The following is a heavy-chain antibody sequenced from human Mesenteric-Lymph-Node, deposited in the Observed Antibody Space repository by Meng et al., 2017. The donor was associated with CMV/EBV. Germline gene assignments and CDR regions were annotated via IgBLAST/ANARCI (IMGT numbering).Heavy chain of an antibody. D-gene: IGHD2-2*01. Sequence: GGSLRLSCEASGFTFSNAWMTWVRQAPGTGLEWVGRIKSKTDGGTTDYAAPVKGRFTISRDDSENTLYLQMNSLKTEDTAVYYCTTQQYPGYYYGLDVWGQGTTVTVSS. CDR2: IKSKTDGGTT. CDR1: GFTFSNAW. J-gene: IGHJ6*02. V-gene: IGHV3-15*01. CDR3: TTQQYPGYYYGLDV.